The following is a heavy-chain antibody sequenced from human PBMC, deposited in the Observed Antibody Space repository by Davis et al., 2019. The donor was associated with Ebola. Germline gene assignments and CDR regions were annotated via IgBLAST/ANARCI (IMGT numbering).Heavy chain of an antibody. V-gene: IGHV1-69*04. J-gene: IGHJ6*02. CDR3: ASTLTGPGYYYYGMDV. CDR1: GGTFSSYA. D-gene: IGHD1-20*01. CDR2: IIPILGIA. Sequence: AASVKVSCKASGGTFSSYAISWVRQAPGQGLEWMRRIIPILGIANYAQKFQGRVTITADKSTSTAYMELSSLRSEDTAVYYCASTLTGPGYYYYGMDVWGQGTTVTVSS.